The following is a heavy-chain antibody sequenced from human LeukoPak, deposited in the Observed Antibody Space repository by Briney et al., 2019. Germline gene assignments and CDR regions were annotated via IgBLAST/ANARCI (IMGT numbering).Heavy chain of an antibody. CDR2: VHQTGSP. CDR3: AMLRLGELSLLANAYDI. Sequence: SETLSLTCDVSGSSVNSDQYWGWMRHSPGAGLEWIGSVHQTGSPYYNPSLGSRVSLSVDSTKNSFSLRLTSVTAADTAVYYCAMLRLGELSLLANAYDIWGQGTMVIVSS. J-gene: IGHJ3*02. V-gene: IGHV4-38-2*01. D-gene: IGHD3-16*02. CDR1: GSSVNSDQY.